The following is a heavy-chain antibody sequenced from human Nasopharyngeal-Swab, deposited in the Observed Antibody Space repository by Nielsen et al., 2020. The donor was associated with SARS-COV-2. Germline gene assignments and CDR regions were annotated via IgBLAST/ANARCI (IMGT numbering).Heavy chain of an antibody. Sequence: GASLKISCAASGFTFSSYAMHWVRQAPGKGLEYVSAISSNGNSTYYANSVKGRFTMSRDNSKNTLYLQMNSLRAEDTAAYYCARGSSSYYFDYWGQGTLVTVSS. CDR1: GFTFSSYA. CDR2: ISSNGNST. D-gene: IGHD6-6*01. CDR3: ARGSSSYYFDY. J-gene: IGHJ4*02. V-gene: IGHV3-64*01.